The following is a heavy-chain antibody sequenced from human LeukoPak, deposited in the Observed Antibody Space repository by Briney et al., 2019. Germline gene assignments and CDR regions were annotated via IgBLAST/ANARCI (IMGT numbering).Heavy chain of an antibody. V-gene: IGHV1-18*01. CDR1: GYTFTSYG. D-gene: IGHD2-15*01. Sequence: ASVKVSCTASGYTFTSYGISWVRQVPGQGLEWMGWISAYNGNTNYAQKLKGRVTMTTDTSTNTAYMELRSLRSDDTAVYYCARGDCSGGSCFLPEYLRHWGQGTLVTVSS. CDR3: ARGDCSGGSCFLPEYLRH. J-gene: IGHJ1*01. CDR2: ISAYNGNT.